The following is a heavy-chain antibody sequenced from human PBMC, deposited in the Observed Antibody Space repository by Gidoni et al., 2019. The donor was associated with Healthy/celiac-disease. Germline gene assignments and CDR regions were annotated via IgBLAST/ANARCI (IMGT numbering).Heavy chain of an antibody. CDR1: GGSISSSSYY. D-gene: IGHD5-18*01. Sequence: QLQLQESGPGLVKPSEPLSLTCTVSGGSISSSSYYWGWIRQPPGKGLEGIGSIYYSGSTSYNPSLKSRVTISVDTSKNQVSLKLSSVTAADTAVYYCARHGTAMDDAFDIWGQGTMVTVSS. J-gene: IGHJ3*02. CDR2: IYYSGST. V-gene: IGHV4-39*01. CDR3: ARHGTAMDDAFDI.